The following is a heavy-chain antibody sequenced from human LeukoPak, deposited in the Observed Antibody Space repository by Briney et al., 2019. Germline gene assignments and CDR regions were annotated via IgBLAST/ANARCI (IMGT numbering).Heavy chain of an antibody. V-gene: IGHV3-74*01. Sequence: GGSLRLSCGASGFSFNTYRMLWVRHAPGKGQVCVSRIYSDGCSTYYADSVKGRFTCSRDNAKNTVYLKMNSLRAEDTAVYYCARGASGYGNFDYWGQGTLVTV. CDR2: IYSDGCST. CDR1: GFSFNTYR. D-gene: IGHD5-12*01. J-gene: IGHJ4*02. CDR3: ARGASGYGNFDY.